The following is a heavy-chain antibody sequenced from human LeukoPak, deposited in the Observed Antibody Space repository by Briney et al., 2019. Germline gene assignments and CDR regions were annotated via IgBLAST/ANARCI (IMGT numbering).Heavy chain of an antibody. Sequence: SETLSLTCAVYGGSFSGYYWSWIRQPPGKGLEWIGEINHSGSTNYNPSLKSRVTISVDTSKNQFSLKLSSVTAADTAVYYCATDFKREVFEIWSQGTLVSVSS. J-gene: IGHJ3*02. CDR1: GGSFSGYY. V-gene: IGHV4-34*01. D-gene: IGHD1-1*01. CDR2: INHSGST. CDR3: ATDFKREVFEI.